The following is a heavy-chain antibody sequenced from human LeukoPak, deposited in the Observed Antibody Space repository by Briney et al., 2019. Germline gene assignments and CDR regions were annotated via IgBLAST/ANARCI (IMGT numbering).Heavy chain of an antibody. V-gene: IGHV3-23*01. CDR3: AKRYCSSSTCYYYMDV. CDR2: ISGSGGNT. D-gene: IGHD2-2*01. Sequence: PGGSLRLSCAASAFTFSSYAMSWVRQAPGKGLEWVSAISGSGGNTYYADSVKGRFTISRDSSKNTLYLQMNSLRAEDTAVYYCAKRYCSSSTCYYYMDVWGKGTTVTVSS. CDR1: AFTFSSYA. J-gene: IGHJ6*03.